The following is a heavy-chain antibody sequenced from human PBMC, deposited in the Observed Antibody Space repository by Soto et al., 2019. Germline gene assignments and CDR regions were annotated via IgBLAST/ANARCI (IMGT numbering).Heavy chain of an antibody. J-gene: IGHJ4*02. CDR3: ARATYSSWYVY. CDR2: STNSGST. Sequence: LPLTCAVSGGSFSGYYWASIGLEPGKGLEWIGESTNSGSTIHNTSLKTRDTLSVDTSKKLSTLRPSSVTAADRAVYYCARATYSSWYVYWGQGTLVTVSS. D-gene: IGHD6-13*01. CDR1: GGSFSGYY. V-gene: IGHV4-34*01.